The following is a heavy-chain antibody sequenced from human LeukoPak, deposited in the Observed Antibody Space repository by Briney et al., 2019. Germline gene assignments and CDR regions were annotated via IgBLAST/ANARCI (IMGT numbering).Heavy chain of an antibody. CDR3: ARDYDRYYMDV. Sequence: GGSLRLSCSASGFTFSNYRMNWVRQAPGRGLEWVSSISSSSISMYYADSLRGRFTISRDNAKKSLYLQMNSLRAEDTAVYYCARDYDRYYMDVWGKGTAVTVSS. D-gene: IGHD3-3*01. CDR1: GFTFSNYR. V-gene: IGHV3-21*01. CDR2: ISSSSISM. J-gene: IGHJ6*03.